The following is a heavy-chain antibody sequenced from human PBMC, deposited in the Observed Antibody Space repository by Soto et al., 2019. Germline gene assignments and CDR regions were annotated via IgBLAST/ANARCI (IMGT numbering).Heavy chain of an antibody. CDR3: AKPGGLSIPDRPPSLED. V-gene: IGHV3-23*01. Sequence: GEYLRLSCAASEFTFSTYAMTWVRQAPGRGLQWVATISDSGDITYYADSVKGRFTISRDNSRNTLYLQMNNLRAEDAALYYCAKPGGLSIPDRPPSLEDWGRGTLVTVSS. J-gene: IGHJ4*02. D-gene: IGHD6-6*01. CDR1: EFTFSTYA. CDR2: ISDSGDIT.